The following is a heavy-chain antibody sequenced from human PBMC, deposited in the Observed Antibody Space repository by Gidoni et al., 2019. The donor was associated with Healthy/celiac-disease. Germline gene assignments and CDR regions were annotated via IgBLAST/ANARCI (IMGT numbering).Heavy chain of an antibody. V-gene: IGHV4-59*01. CDR3: ARDLFLGNWFDP. D-gene: IGHD3-3*01. CDR1: GGSISSYY. CDR2: IYYSGST. Sequence: QVQLQESGPGLVKPSETLSLTCTVSGGSISSYYWSWIRQPPGKGLEWIGYIYYSGSTNYNPSLKSRVTISVDTSKNQFSLKLSSVTAADTAVYYCARDLFLGNWFDPWGQGTLVTVSS. J-gene: IGHJ5*02.